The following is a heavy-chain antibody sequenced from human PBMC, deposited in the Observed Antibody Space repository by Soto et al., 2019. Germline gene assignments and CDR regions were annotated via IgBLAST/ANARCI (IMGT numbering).Heavy chain of an antibody. CDR2: VSYGGNL. CDR3: VRHAIRLAYIDP. J-gene: IGHJ5*02. V-gene: IGHV4-39*01. CDR1: GGSISSSGYF. D-gene: IGHD3-3*02. Sequence: LSLTCSVSGGSISSSGYFWGWIRQSPGKGLEWIATVSYGGNLNYNPSLKSRVTITVDTSKNNFSLKLRPMTAADTAVYYCVRHAIRLAYIDPCGQAPLLTVSS.